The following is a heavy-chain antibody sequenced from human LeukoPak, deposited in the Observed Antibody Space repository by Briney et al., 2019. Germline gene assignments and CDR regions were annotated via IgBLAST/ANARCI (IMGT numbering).Heavy chain of an antibody. V-gene: IGHV3-23*01. D-gene: IGHD3-16*02. CDR1: GFTFSSYT. CDR3: ARHPRTYRGPLDY. J-gene: IGHJ4*02. CDR2: ITTSDGNT. Sequence: GGSLRLSCAASGFTFSSYTMSWVRQAPGKGLEWVSTITTSDGNTYYADSVKGRFTISRDNSKNTLYLQMNSLRAEDTAVYYCARHPRTYRGPLDYWGQGTLVTVSS.